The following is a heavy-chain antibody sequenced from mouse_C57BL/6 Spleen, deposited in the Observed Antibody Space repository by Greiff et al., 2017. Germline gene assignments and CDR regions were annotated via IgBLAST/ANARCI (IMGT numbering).Heavy chain of an antibody. J-gene: IGHJ2*01. CDR3: ARGRDLYFDY. Sequence: VQLQQPGAELVRPGSSVKLSCKASGYTFTSYWRDWVKQRPGQGLEWIGNIYPSDSETHYNQKFKDKATLTVDKSSSTAYMQLSSLTSEDSAVYYCARGRDLYFDYWGQGTTLTGSS. V-gene: IGHV1-61*01. CDR2: IYPSDSET. CDR1: GYTFTSYW.